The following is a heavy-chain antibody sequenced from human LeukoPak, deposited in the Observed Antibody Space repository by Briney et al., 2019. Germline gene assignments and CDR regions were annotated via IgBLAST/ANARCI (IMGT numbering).Heavy chain of an antibody. CDR2: ISSSSSYI. Sequence: GSLRLSCAASGFPFSSYSMHWVRQAPGKGLEWVSSISSSSSYIYYADSVKGRFTISRDNAKNSLYLQMNSLRAEDTAVYYCARFHAGDFDYWGQGTLVTVSS. CDR1: GFPFSSYS. CDR3: ARFHAGDFDY. J-gene: IGHJ4*02. V-gene: IGHV3-21*01. D-gene: IGHD2/OR15-2a*01.